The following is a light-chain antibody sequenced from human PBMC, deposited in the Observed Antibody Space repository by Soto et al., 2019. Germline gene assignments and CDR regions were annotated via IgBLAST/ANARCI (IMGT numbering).Light chain of an antibody. V-gene: IGKV1-39*01. CDR1: QSISSY. CDR2: AAS. Sequence: IQLTQSPSSLSASVGDRVSITCRASQSISSYLNWYQQRPGKAPKLLIYAASSLQSGVPSRFSGSGSGTDFTLTVSSLEPEDFAVYYCHQRSNWPITFGQGTRLEIK. CDR3: HQRSNWPIT. J-gene: IGKJ5*01.